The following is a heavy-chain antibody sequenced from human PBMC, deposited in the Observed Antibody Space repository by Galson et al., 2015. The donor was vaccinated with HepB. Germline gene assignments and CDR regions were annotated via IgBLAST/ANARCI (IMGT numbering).Heavy chain of an antibody. V-gene: IGHV3-48*04. J-gene: IGHJ4*02. CDR1: GFTFSSYT. CDR3: ARQSGRWLQLALDY. Sequence: SLRLSCAASGFTFSSYTMNWVRQTPRKGLEWVSYISSSSSTIYYADSVKGRFTISRDNAKNSLYLQMNSLRAEDTAVYYCARQSGRWLQLALDYWGQGTLVTVSS. D-gene: IGHD5-24*01. CDR2: ISSSSSTI.